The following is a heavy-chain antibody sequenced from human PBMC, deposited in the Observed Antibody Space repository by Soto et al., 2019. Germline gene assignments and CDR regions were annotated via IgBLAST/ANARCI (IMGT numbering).Heavy chain of an antibody. J-gene: IGHJ6*02. V-gene: IGHV3-33*01. D-gene: IGHD4-4*01. CDR1: GFTFSSYG. CDR3: ARDGDYSGLFYYYGMDV. CDR2: IWYDGSNK. Sequence: GGSLRLSCAAFGFTFSSYGMHWVRQAPGKGLEWVAVIWYDGSNKYYADSVKGRFTISRDNSKNTLYLQMNSLRAEDTAVYYCARDGDYSGLFYYYGMDVWGQGTTVTVSS.